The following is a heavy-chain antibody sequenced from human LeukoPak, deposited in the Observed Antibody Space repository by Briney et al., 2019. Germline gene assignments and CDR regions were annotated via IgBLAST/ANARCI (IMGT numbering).Heavy chain of an antibody. V-gene: IGHV4-4*09. D-gene: IGHD5-18*01. CDR2: IYTSGST. Sequence: PSETLSLTCTVSGGSISSYYWSWIRQPPGKGLEWIGSIYTSGSTNYHPSLKSRITISVDTSKNQFSLKLSSVTAADTAVYYCARHHSYGPFDYWGQGTLVTVSS. CDR3: ARHHSYGPFDY. J-gene: IGHJ4*02. CDR1: GGSISSYY.